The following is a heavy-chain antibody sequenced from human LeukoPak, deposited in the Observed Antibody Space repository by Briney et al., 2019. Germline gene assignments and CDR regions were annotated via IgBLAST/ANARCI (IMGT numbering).Heavy chain of an antibody. CDR2: INHSGST. J-gene: IGHJ5*02. V-gene: IGHV4-34*01. D-gene: IGHD3-22*01. CDR3: ARDQWHYYDSSGYSWWFDP. CDR1: GGSFSGYY. Sequence: PSETLSLTCAVYGGSFSGYYWSWIRQPPGKGLEWIGEINHSGSTNYNPSLESRVTISVDTSKNQFSLKLSSVTAADTAVYYRARDQWHYYDSSGYSWWFDPWGQGTLVTVSS.